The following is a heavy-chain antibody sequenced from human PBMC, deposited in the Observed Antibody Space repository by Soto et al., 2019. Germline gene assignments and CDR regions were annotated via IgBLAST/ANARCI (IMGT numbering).Heavy chain of an antibody. J-gene: IGHJ5*02. CDR2: LYWDDDQ. Sequence: QITLKESGPTLVKPTQTLTLTCTFSGFSLSTSGVGVGWIRQPPGKALEWLALLYWDDDQRYSPSLKSRLTITKDTSKTPVVLTMTNMDPVDTATYYCAHYFYGSAVDPWGQGTLVTVSS. CDR1: GFSLSTSGVG. D-gene: IGHD3-10*01. V-gene: IGHV2-5*02. CDR3: AHYFYGSAVDP.